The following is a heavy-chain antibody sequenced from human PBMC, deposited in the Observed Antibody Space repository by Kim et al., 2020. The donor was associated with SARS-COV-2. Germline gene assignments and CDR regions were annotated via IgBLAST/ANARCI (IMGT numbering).Heavy chain of an antibody. V-gene: IGHV5-51*01. CDR2: IYPGDSDT. J-gene: IGHJ6*02. CDR1: GYSFTSYW. CDR3: ARPRWGIRTLGYYGMDV. Sequence: GESLKISCKGSGYSFTSYWIGWVRQMPGKGLEWMGIIYPGDSDTRYSPSFQGQVTISADKSISTAYLQWSSLKASDTAMYYCARPRWGIRTLGYYGMDVWGQGTTVTVSS. D-gene: IGHD2-21*01.